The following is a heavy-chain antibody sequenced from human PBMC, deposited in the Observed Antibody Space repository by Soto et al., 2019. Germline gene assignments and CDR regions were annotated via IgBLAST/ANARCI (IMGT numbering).Heavy chain of an antibody. Sequence: QVQLVQSGAEVKKPGSSVKVSCKASGGTFSSYTISWVRQAPGQGLEWMGRIIPILGIANYAQKFQGRVMITADKSTRPAYMELSSLRSEDTAVYYCARDDFLIAAASLGGAFDIWGQGTMVTVSS. D-gene: IGHD6-13*01. V-gene: IGHV1-69*08. CDR3: ARDDFLIAAASLGGAFDI. CDR2: IIPILGIA. J-gene: IGHJ3*02. CDR1: GGTFSSYT.